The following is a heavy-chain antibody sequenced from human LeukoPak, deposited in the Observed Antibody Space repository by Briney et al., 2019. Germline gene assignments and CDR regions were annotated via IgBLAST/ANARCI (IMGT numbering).Heavy chain of an antibody. D-gene: IGHD3-10*01. V-gene: IGHV3-7*01. CDR3: VREWFLARYS. CDR2: IDEGGNEV. CDR1: GFTFDYHW. Sequence: PGGSLRLSCAASGFTFDYHWMTWVRQAPGKGLEWVANIDEGGNEVYYAESVKGRFTISRDNAKNSVFLQMNSLRAEDTAVYYCVREWFLARYSWGQGALVTVSS. J-gene: IGHJ4*02.